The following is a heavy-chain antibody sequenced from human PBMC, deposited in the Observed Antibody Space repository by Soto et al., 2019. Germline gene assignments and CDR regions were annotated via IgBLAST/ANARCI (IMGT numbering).Heavy chain of an antibody. CDR3: ARHEDIYCSSTSCPYYFDY. CDR1: GGSISSYY. V-gene: IGHV4-59*08. J-gene: IGHJ4*02. D-gene: IGHD2-2*01. CDR2: IYYSGST. Sequence: SETLSLTCTVSGGSISSYYLSWIRQPPGKGLEWIGYIYYSGSTNYSPSLKSRVTISVDTSKNQFSLKLSSVTAADTAVYYCARHEDIYCSSTSCPYYFDYWGQGTLVTVSS.